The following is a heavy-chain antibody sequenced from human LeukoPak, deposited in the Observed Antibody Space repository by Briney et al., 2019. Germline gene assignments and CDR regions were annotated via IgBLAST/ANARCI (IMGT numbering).Heavy chain of an antibody. V-gene: IGHV3-23*01. CDR3: AKGIGYSYGSYYYMDV. CDR1: GFTFSNYD. Sequence: GGSLRLSCAASGFTFSNYDMSWVRQAPGKGLEWVSTISGSGGSTYYADSVKGRFTISRDNSRDTLYLQMNSLRAADTAVYSCAKGIGYSYGSYYYMDVWGKGTTVTVSS. CDR2: ISGSGGST. J-gene: IGHJ6*03. D-gene: IGHD5-18*01.